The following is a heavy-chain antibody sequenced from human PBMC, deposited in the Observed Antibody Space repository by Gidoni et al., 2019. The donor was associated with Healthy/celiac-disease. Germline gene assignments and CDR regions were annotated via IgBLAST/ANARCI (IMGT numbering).Heavy chain of an antibody. CDR3: ARAIYDYVWDTDY. CDR1: GFIFSSYW. V-gene: IGHV3-74*01. J-gene: IGHJ4*02. CDR2: ITSDGSST. D-gene: IGHD3-16*01. Sequence: EVKLVESGGGLVQHGGSLRLSCAASGFIFSSYWMHWVRQAPGKGLVWVSRITSDGSSTSYADSVKGRFTISRDNAKNTLYLQMNSLRAEDTAVYYCARAIYDYVWDTDYWGQGTLVTVSS.